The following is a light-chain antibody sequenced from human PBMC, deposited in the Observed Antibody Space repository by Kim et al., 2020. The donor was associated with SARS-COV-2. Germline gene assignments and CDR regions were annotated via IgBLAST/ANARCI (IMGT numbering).Light chain of an antibody. CDR3: QQSYSTPRT. J-gene: IGKJ2*01. CDR2: AAS. V-gene: IGKV1-39*01. Sequence: ASVGDRVTITCRASQTISSSLNWYRQKPGKAPKLLIYAASSLQSGVPSRFSGSGSGTDFTLTISSLQPEDFATYYCQQSYSTPRTFGQGTKLEI. CDR1: QTISSS.